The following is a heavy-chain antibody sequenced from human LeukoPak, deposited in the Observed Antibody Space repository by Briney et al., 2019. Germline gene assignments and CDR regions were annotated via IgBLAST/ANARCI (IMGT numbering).Heavy chain of an antibody. V-gene: IGHV4-38-2*01. CDR3: ARTSTSWSFDL. CDR1: GDSISSGYY. Sequence: SETLSLTCDVSGDSISSGYYWGWIRQPPGRGLEWIGTIYHSGSTYYNPSLKSRVTISADTSKNQFSLTLNSVTAADTAVYYCARTSTSWSFDLWGRGTLVTVSS. D-gene: IGHD2-2*01. J-gene: IGHJ2*01. CDR2: IYHSGST.